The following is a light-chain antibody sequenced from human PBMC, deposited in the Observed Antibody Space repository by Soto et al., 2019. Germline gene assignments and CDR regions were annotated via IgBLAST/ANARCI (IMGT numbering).Light chain of an antibody. CDR1: SSDVGGYNC. CDR2: EVI. J-gene: IGLJ2*01. Sequence: QSTLTQPASVSGSPGQSITISCTGTSSDVGGYNCVSWYQQHPGKAPKLMIFEVINRPPGVSDRFSGSKSGNTASLTISGLQAEDEADYYCTSCTTSSTLVVFGGGTQLTVL. V-gene: IGLV2-14*01. CDR3: TSCTTSSTLVV.